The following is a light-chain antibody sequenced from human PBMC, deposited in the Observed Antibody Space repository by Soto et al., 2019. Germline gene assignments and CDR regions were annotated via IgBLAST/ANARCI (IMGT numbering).Light chain of an antibody. Sequence: DIPMTQSPSTLSASVGDSLTITCRASHSIRDCLAWYQQKPGKAPHLLIYDASNLESGVPSRFSGSGSGTEFPLTISSLRPDDFANYYCQQYESYSLTFGGGTRVEIK. V-gene: IGKV1-5*01. CDR2: DAS. CDR1: HSIRDC. CDR3: QQYESYSLT. J-gene: IGKJ4*01.